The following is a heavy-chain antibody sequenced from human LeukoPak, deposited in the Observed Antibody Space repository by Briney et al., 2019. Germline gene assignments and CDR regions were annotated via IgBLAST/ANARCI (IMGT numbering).Heavy chain of an antibody. V-gene: IGHV1-8*03. CDR2: MNPKSGDT. CDR1: GYIFIDYE. J-gene: IGHJ6*03. CDR3: ARGRYMDV. Sequence: ASVKVSCKDSGYIFIDYEINWVRQATGQGLEWMGWMNPKSGDTGYEQKFQGRVTITRDSSISTVYMELSSLRFEDTALYYCARGRYMDVWGKGTTVTVSS.